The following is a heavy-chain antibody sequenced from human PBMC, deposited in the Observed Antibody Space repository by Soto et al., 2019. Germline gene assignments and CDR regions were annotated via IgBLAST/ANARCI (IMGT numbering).Heavy chain of an antibody. Sequence: QVRLVQSGADVQRPGASMNISCQASGYQFTGSYLHWVRRAPGHGLQWMGMINPDTGSTTYADNFQEIVTMTSDKSACTVFFGLGRLTSDDTATYYCSRQYCSGTSCYWYFDFWGQGTFVSVSS. CDR1: GYQFTGSY. CDR2: INPDTGST. V-gene: IGHV1-2*07. J-gene: IGHJ4*02. CDR3: SRQYCSGTSCYWYFDF. D-gene: IGHD2-2*01.